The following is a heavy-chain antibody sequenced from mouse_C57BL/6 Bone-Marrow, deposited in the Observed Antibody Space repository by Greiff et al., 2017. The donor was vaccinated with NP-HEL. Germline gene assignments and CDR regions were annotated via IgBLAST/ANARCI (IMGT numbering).Heavy chain of an antibody. V-gene: IGHV1-52*01. J-gene: IGHJ2*01. CDR2: IDPSDSET. CDR1: GYTFTSYW. CDR3: ARFDTTVVAFDY. D-gene: IGHD1-1*01. Sequence: QVQLKQPGAELVRPGSSVKLSCKASGYTFTSYWMHWVKQRPIQGLEWIGNIDPSDSETHYNQKFKDKATLTVDKSSSTAYMQLSSLTSEDSAVYYCARFDTTVVAFDYWGQGTTLTVSS.